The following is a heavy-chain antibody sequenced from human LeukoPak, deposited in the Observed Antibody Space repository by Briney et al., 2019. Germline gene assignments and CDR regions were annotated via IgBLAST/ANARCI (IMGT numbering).Heavy chain of an antibody. CDR1: CYTFSSYG. CDR2: ISAYNGNT. J-gene: IGHJ4*02. D-gene: IGHD4-17*01. V-gene: IGHV1-18*01. Sequence: GGSAKVPCKASCYTFSSYGISWGRQAPGQRVEGMGWISAYNGNTNYAQKLQGRVTMTTDTSTSTAYMELRSLRSDDTAVYYCARALATVTTFLYWGQGTLVTVSS. CDR3: ARALATVTTFLY.